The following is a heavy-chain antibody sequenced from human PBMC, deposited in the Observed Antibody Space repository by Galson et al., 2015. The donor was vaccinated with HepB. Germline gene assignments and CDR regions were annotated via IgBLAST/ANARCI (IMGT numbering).Heavy chain of an antibody. Sequence: SVKVSCKASGYTFTSYYMHWVRQAPGQGLEWMGIINPSGGSTSYAQKFQGKVTMTRDTSTSTVYMELSNLRSEDTAVYYCAGQLWFGELFDYWGQGTLVTVSS. V-gene: IGHV1-46*01. CDR3: AGQLWFGELFDY. D-gene: IGHD3-10*01. J-gene: IGHJ4*02. CDR1: GYTFTSYY. CDR2: INPSGGST.